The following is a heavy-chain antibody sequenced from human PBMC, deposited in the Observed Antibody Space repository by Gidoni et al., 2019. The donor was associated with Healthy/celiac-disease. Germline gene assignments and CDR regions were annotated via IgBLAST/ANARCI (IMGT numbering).Heavy chain of an antibody. CDR3: RSMITFGGVIVYDY. V-gene: IGHV1-8*01. CDR2: MNPNSGNT. Sequence: QVQLVQSGAEVKKPGASVKVSCKASGYTFTSYDINWVRQATGQGLEWRGWMNPNSGNTGYAQKFQGRVTMTRNTSISTAYMELSSLRSEDTAVYYCRSMITFGGVIVYDYWGQGTLVTVSS. D-gene: IGHD3-16*02. CDR1: GYTFTSYD. J-gene: IGHJ4*02.